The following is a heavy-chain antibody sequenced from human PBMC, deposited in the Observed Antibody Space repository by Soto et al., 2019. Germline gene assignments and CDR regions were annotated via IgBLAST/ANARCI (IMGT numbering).Heavy chain of an antibody. CDR2: IWYDGSNK. D-gene: IGHD6-13*01. Sequence: PGGSLRLSCAASGFTFSSYGMHWVRQAPGKGLEWVAVIWYDGSNKYYADPVKGRFTISRDNSKNTLYLQMNSLRAEDTAVYYCARGYNSSWSANWFDPWGQGTLVTVSS. V-gene: IGHV3-33*01. CDR3: ARGYNSSWSANWFDP. CDR1: GFTFSSYG. J-gene: IGHJ5*02.